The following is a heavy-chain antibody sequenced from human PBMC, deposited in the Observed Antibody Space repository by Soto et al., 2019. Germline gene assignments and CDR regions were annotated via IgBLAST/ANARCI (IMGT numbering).Heavy chain of an antibody. J-gene: IGHJ4*02. CDR3: ARDLGSGWYNY. Sequence: SVKVSCKASGGTFSSYAISWVRQAPGQGLEWMGGIIPIFGTANYAQNFQGRVTIAADESTNTAYMELSSLRSEDTAVYYCARDLGSGWYNYWGQGTLVTVSS. D-gene: IGHD6-19*01. CDR2: IIPIFGTA. CDR1: GGTFSSYA. V-gene: IGHV1-69*13.